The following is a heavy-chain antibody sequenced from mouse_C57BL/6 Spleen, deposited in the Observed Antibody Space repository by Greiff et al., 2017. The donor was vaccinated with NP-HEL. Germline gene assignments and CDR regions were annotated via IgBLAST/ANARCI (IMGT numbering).Heavy chain of an antibody. D-gene: IGHD1-1*01. V-gene: IGHV1-82*01. J-gene: IGHJ1*03. CDR1: GYAFSSSW. CDR3: ARLLRSWYFDV. CDR2: IYPGDGAT. Sequence: QVQLQQSGPELVKPGASVKISCKASGYAFSSSWMNWVKQRPGKGLEWIGRIYPGDGATNYNGKFKGKATLTADKSSSTAYMQLSNLTSEDSAVYFCARLLRSWYFDVWGTGTTVTVSS.